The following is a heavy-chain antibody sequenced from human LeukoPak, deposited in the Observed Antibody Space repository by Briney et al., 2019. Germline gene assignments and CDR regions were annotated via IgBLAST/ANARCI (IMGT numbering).Heavy chain of an antibody. CDR3: SRGHGSGYYLDY. Sequence: SETLSLTCAVYGVSFSGYYCSWSRQPPGKGLEWIGEINHSGSTNYNPSLKSRVTISVDTSKNQFSLKLSSVTAADTAVYYWSRGHGSGYYLDYCGQGTLVTVCS. D-gene: IGHD3-22*01. V-gene: IGHV4-34*01. J-gene: IGHJ4*02. CDR1: GVSFSGYY. CDR2: INHSGST.